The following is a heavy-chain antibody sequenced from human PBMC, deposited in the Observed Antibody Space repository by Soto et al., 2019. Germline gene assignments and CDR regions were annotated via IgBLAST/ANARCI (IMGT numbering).Heavy chain of an antibody. CDR2: ISAYNGNT. CDR3: ARRPYDCWSGGYYYYMDV. V-gene: IGHV1-18*01. D-gene: IGHD3-3*01. CDR1: GYTFTSSG. J-gene: IGHJ6*03. Sequence: ASVKVTCKASGYTFTSSGISWERHSPGQGLKRMGWISAYNGNTNYAKKLQGRVTMTTDTSTSTAYMELRSLRSDDTAVYYCARRPYDCWSGGYYYYMDVCGKGTTVTVSS.